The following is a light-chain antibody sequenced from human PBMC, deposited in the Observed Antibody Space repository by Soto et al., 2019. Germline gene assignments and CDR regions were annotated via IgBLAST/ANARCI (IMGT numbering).Light chain of an antibody. J-gene: IGLJ3*02. V-gene: IGLV2-14*01. CDR2: EVT. Sequence: QSALTQPPSASGSPGQSVAISCTGTSSDVGGYNYVSWYQQHPGKAPKLLIYEVTKRPSGVSNRFSGSKSGNTASLTISGLQAEDEADYYCSSYTTSSTLVFGGGTQVTVL. CDR3: SSYTTSSTLV. CDR1: SSDVGGYNY.